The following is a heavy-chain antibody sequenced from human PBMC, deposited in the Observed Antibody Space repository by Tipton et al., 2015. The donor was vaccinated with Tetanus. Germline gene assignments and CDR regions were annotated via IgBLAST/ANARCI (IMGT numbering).Heavy chain of an antibody. J-gene: IGHJ5*02. CDR3: SRSAVNWFDP. V-gene: IGHV4-39*01. CDR2: IYYTGST. Sequence: VKPSETLSLTCTVSGGSISSGTFYWDWLRQPPGKPLEWIGNIYYTGSTLQNPSLKSRVTMSLDRSKNQFYLEVRSVTAADTAVYYCSRSAVNWFDPWGQGTLVTVSS. CDR1: GGSISSGTFY.